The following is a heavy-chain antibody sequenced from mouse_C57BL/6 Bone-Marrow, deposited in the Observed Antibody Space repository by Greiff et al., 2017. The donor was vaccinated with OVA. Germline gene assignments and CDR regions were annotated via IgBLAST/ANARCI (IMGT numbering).Heavy chain of an antibody. V-gene: IGHV1-54*01. J-gene: IGHJ1*03. CDR2: INPGSGGT. CDR3: ARRITTVVGGDWYFDV. Sequence: VKLMESGAELVRPGTSVKVSCKASGYAFTNYLIEWVKQRPGQGLEWIGVINPGSGGTNYNEKFKGKATLTADKSSSTAYMQLSSLTSEDSAVYFCARRITTVVGGDWYFDVWGTGTTVTVSS. D-gene: IGHD1-1*01. CDR1: GYAFTNYL.